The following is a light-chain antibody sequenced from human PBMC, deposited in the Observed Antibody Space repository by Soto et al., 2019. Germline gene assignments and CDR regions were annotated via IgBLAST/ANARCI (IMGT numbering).Light chain of an antibody. Sequence: QSALTQPRSVSGSPGQSVTISCTGTSSDVGGYKYVSWYQQHPGKVPNLIIYDVSERPPGVPYRFSCSKSGNTASLSISGLQAEDEADYNCCSYAGSYTVLSGGGTKLTVL. J-gene: IGLJ2*01. CDR1: SSDVGGYKY. CDR2: DVS. CDR3: CSYAGSYTVL. V-gene: IGLV2-11*01.